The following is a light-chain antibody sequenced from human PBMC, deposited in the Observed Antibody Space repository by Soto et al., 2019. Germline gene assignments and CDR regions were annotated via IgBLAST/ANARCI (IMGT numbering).Light chain of an antibody. CDR1: SSDVGAYNY. CDR2: EVN. CDR3: SSYAGSNNGVV. J-gene: IGLJ2*01. Sequence: QPVLSQPPSASGSPGQSVTISCTGGSSDVGAYNYVSWYQQHPDKAPKLMIYEVNMRPSGVPGRFSGSKSGNTASLTVSGLQTEDEADYYCSSYAGSNNGVVFGGGTQLTVL. V-gene: IGLV2-8*01.